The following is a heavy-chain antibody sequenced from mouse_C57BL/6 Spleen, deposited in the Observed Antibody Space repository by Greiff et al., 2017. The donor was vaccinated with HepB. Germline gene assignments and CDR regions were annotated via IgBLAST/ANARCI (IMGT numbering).Heavy chain of an antibody. J-gene: IGHJ3*01. CDR1: GYAFSSYW. D-gene: IGHD2-5*01. V-gene: IGHV1-80*01. CDR3: ARERADSNYGGLFAY. CDR2: IYPGDGDT. Sequence: VQLQQSGAELVKPGASVKISCKASGYAFSSYWMNWVKQRPGKGLEWIGQIYPGDGDTNYNGKFKGKATLTADKSSSTAYMQLSSLTSEDSAVYFWARERADSNYGGLFAYWGQGTLVTVSA.